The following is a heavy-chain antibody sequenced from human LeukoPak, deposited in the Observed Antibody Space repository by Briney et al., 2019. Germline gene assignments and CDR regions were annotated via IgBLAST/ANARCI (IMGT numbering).Heavy chain of an antibody. V-gene: IGHV3-53*01. CDR2: IYTGGIT. Sequence: GGSLRRSCAASGFTVSSNYMNWVRQAPGKGLEWVSVIYTGGITYYAGSVKGRFTISRDNSKNTLYLQMNSLRAEDTAVYYCARGYYGSGPDSWGQGTLVTVSS. CDR1: GFTVSSNY. D-gene: IGHD3-10*01. CDR3: ARGYYGSGPDS. J-gene: IGHJ4*02.